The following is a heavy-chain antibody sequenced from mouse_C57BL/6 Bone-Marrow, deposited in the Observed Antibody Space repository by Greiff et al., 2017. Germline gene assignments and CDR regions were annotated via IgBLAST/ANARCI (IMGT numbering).Heavy chain of an antibody. CDR2: IYPGDGDT. V-gene: IGHV1-82*01. CDR1: GYAFSSSW. J-gene: IGHJ4*01. Sequence: VKLQQSGPELVKPGASVKISCKASGYAFSSSWMNWVKQRPGKGLEWIGRIYPGDGDTNYNGKFKGKATLTADKSSSTAYMQLSSLTSEDSAVYFCASCAGAMDYWGQGTTVTVSS. CDR3: ASCAGAMDY.